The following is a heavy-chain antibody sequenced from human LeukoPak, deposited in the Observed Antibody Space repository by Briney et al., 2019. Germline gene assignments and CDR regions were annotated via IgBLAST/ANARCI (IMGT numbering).Heavy chain of an antibody. CDR3: ARAAAYSNSREGMDV. V-gene: IGHV1-8*03. D-gene: IGHD4-11*01. Sequence: PGASVKVSCKASGYTFTSYDINWVRQATGQGLEWMGWMNPNSGNTGYAQKFQGRVTITRNTSISTAYMELSSLRSEDTAVYYCARAAAYSNSREGMDVWGKGTTVTVSS. J-gene: IGHJ6*03. CDR1: GYTFTSYD. CDR2: MNPNSGNT.